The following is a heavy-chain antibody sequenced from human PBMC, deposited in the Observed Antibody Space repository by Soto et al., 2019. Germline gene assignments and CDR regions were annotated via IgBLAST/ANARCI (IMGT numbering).Heavy chain of an antibody. V-gene: IGHV1-46*01. D-gene: IGHD6-13*01. CDR3: ARDLAAGDH. Sequence: QVQLVQSGAEVKKPGASVKVSCRTSGYTFTHYYINWVRKAPGQGLEWLGIINPASGSTNYAQDFQGRVTLTMDTSTTTVYMELSGLRAEDTAIFYCARDLAAGDHWGQGTLVTVSS. CDR2: INPASGST. J-gene: IGHJ4*02. CDR1: GYTFTHYY.